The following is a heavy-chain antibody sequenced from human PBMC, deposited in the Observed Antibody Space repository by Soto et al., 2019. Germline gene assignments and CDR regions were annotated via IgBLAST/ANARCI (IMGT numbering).Heavy chain of an antibody. J-gene: IGHJ5*02. V-gene: IGHV1-3*01. Sequence: ASVKVSCKASGYTFTSYGIHWVRLAPGQRLEWMGWINAANGDTKYSPKFQGRVTITRDTSASTAYMELSGLRSEDTAVYYCVRRHVSATGIDWFDPWGQGTLVTVSS. CDR2: INAANGDT. D-gene: IGHD6-13*01. CDR3: VRRHVSATGIDWFDP. CDR1: GYTFTSYG.